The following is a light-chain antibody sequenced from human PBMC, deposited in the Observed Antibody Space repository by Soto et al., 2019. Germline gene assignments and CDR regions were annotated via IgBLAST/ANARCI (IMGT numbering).Light chain of an antibody. CDR3: QQYNNWPPIT. CDR1: QSFRGL. CDR2: DTS. V-gene: IGKV3-15*01. J-gene: IGKJ5*01. Sequence: EIVLTQYPATPSLSPGERATLSCRASQSFRGLLAWYQQKPGQAPRLLIYDTSTRATGIPARFSGSGSGTEFTLTISSLQSEDFAVYYCQQYNNWPPITFGQGTRLEIK.